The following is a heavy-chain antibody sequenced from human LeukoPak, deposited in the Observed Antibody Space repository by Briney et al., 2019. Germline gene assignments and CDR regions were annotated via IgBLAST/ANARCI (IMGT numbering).Heavy chain of an antibody. CDR3: ARVVRLGYSYSLRYYYYYMDV. J-gene: IGHJ6*03. D-gene: IGHD5-18*01. CDR1: GYTFTSYG. CDR2: ISAYNGNT. Sequence: GASVKVSCKASGYTFTSYGISWVRQAPGQGLEWMGWISAYNGNTNYEQKLHSRVTMITEASTSTAYMEMRSLRTADTAVDYCARVVRLGYSYSLRYYYYYMDVGGKGTTVTIS. V-gene: IGHV1-18*01.